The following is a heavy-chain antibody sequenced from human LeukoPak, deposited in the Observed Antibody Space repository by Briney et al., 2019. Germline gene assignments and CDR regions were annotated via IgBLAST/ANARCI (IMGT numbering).Heavy chain of an antibody. J-gene: IGHJ4*02. D-gene: IGHD3-22*01. CDR1: GYIFTTCW. V-gene: IGHV5-51*01. CDR2: IYPGGSDA. Sequence: GESLKISCKASGYIFTTCWIGWVRQMPGKGLEWTGIIYPGGSDARYSPSFQGQVTISADKSISTAYLQWSSLRASDTAIYYCARRDTSGFYYVNWGQGTLVSVSS. CDR3: ARRDTSGFYYVN.